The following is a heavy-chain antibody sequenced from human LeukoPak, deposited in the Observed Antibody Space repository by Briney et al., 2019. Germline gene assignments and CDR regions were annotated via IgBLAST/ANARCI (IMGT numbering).Heavy chain of an antibody. D-gene: IGHD6-19*01. CDR2: IYYSGNT. CDR1: GDSISTSNSY. J-gene: IGHJ4*02. CDR3: ARVGGSGWPTPYFDY. V-gene: IGHV4-39*07. Sequence: SETLSLTCTVSGDSISTSNSYWGWIRQPPGKGLEWIGSIYYSGNTYNNPSLKSRVTISVDTSKNQFSLKLSSVTAADTAVYYCARVGGSGWPTPYFDYWGQGTLVTVSS.